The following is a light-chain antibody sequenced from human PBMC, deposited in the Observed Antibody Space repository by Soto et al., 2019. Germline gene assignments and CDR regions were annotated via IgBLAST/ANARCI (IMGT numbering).Light chain of an antibody. J-gene: IGKJ5*01. Sequence: ERATLSCRASQSVRSIYFAWYQQKPGQAPRLLIYGASRRATGSPDRFSGSGAGRDFTLTISRLGPEDFAVYYCQQFVTSPPRTCCPGTRLEVK. V-gene: IGKV3-20*01. CDR2: GAS. CDR3: QQFVTSPPRT. CDR1: QSVRSIY.